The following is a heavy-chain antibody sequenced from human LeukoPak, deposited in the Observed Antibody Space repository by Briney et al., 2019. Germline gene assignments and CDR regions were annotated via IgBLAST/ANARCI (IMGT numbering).Heavy chain of an antibody. CDR1: GGSISSGGYY. D-gene: IGHD3-10*01. Sequence: TSETLSLTCTVSGGSISSGGYYWSWIRQHPGKGLEWIGYIYYSGSTYYNPSLKSRVTISVDTSKNQFSLKLSSVTAADTAVYYCAREKSYYYGLGTMGVDYWGQGTLVTVSS. CDR2: IYYSGST. V-gene: IGHV4-31*03. CDR3: AREKSYYYGLGTMGVDY. J-gene: IGHJ4*02.